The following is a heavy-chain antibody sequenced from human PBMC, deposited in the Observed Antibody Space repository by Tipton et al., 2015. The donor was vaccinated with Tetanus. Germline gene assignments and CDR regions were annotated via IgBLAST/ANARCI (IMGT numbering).Heavy chain of an antibody. CDR2: IIPSLDTV. Sequence: QSGPEVKKPGSSVKVSCKTSGGPFSNYAITWVRQAPGQGLEWMGRIIPSLDTVDFSSKFQGRVTLTADKSTTTAYMKLSSLRSDDTAVYFCAREQGYFDYWGQGTLVTVSS. J-gene: IGHJ4*02. V-gene: IGHV1-69*04. CDR3: AREQGYFDY. CDR1: GGPFSNYA.